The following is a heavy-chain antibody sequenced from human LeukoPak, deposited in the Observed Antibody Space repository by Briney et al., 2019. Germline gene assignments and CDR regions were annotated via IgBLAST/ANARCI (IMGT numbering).Heavy chain of an antibody. D-gene: IGHD3/OR15-3a*01. V-gene: IGHV1-18*01. CDR2: ISAYNGNT. CDR3: ASDTDWTGLRDPASPPLGDYYYYYYYMDV. Sequence: ASVKVSCKASGYTFTSYGISWVRQAPGQGLEWMGWISAYNGNTNYAQKLQGRVTMTTDTSTSTAYMELRSLRSDDTAVYYCASDTDWTGLRDPASPPLGDYYYYYYYMDVWGKGTTVTVSS. J-gene: IGHJ6*03. CDR1: GYTFTSYG.